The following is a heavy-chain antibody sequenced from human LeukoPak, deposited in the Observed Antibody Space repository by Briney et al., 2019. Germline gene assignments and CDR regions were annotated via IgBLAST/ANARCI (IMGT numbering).Heavy chain of an antibody. CDR1: GGSISSSSYY. Sequence: PSKTLSLTCTVSGGSISSSSYYWGWIRQPPGKGLEWIGSIYYSGSTYYNPSLKSRVTISVDTSKNQFSLKLSSVTAADTAVYYCARTVVVVIYYFDYWGQGTLVTVSS. V-gene: IGHV4-39*01. CDR3: ARTVVVVIYYFDY. CDR2: IYYSGST. J-gene: IGHJ4*02. D-gene: IGHD3-22*01.